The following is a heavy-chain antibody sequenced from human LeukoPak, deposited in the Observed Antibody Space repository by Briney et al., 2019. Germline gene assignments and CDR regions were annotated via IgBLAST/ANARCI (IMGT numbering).Heavy chain of an antibody. Sequence: GSSVKVSCKASGGTFISYAISWVRQAPGQGLEWMGGIIPIFGTANYAQKFQGRVTITADKSTSTAYMELSSLRSEDTAVYYCASGPGLGYCSSTSCYNYYGMDVWGKGTTVTVSS. J-gene: IGHJ6*04. CDR2: IIPIFGTA. CDR3: ASGPGLGYCSSTSCYNYYGMDV. D-gene: IGHD2-2*02. V-gene: IGHV1-69*06. CDR1: GGTFISYA.